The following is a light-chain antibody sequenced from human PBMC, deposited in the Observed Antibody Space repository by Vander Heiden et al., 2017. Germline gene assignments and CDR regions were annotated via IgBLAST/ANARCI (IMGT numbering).Light chain of an antibody. Sequence: SYVLTQPPSVSVAPGQTARITCGGNNIGNKNVHWYQQKPGQAPVWVVYEDSDRPSGIPERFSGSNSGNTATLTISRVEAGDEADYYCQVWDSSSDHPVFGGGTKLTVL. CDR2: EDS. CDR3: QVWDSSSDHPV. J-gene: IGLJ2*01. V-gene: IGLV3-21*02. CDR1: NIGNKN.